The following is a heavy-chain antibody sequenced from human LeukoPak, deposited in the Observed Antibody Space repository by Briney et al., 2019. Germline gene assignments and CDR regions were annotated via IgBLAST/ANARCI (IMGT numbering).Heavy chain of an antibody. CDR3: ARDGSYSGSYYPNCDY. V-gene: IGHV3-30-3*01. J-gene: IGHJ4*02. D-gene: IGHD1-26*01. CDR1: GFTFSSYA. CDR2: ISYDGSNK. Sequence: GGSLRLSCAASGFTFSSYAMHWVRQAPGKGLEWVAVISYDGSNKYYADSVKGRFTISRDNSKNTLYLQMNSLRAEDTAVYYCARDGSYSGSYYPNCDYWGQGTLVTVSS.